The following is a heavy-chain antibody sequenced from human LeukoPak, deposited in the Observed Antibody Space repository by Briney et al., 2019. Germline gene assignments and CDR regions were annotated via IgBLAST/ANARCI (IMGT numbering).Heavy chain of an antibody. CDR2: ISYDGSNK. CDR1: GFTFSDYG. J-gene: IGHJ4*02. V-gene: IGHV3-30*03. Sequence: GGSLRLSCAASGFTFSDYGMHWVCQAPGKGLEWVALISYDGSNKYYADSVKGRFTISRDTSKNTLHLQMDSLRVEDTAMYYCARYYGSGSLDYWGQGTLVTVSS. D-gene: IGHD3-10*01. CDR3: ARYYGSGSLDY.